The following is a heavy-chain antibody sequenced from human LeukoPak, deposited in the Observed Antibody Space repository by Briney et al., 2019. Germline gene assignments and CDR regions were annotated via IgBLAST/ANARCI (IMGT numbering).Heavy chain of an antibody. CDR3: ARSGAAWKPPTYFQD. CDR1: GDSISSGGYY. V-gene: IGHV4-31*03. J-gene: IGHJ1*01. CDR2: IYYTGTT. Sequence: SETLSLTCTVSGDSISSGGYYWSWIRQHPGEGLEWIGYIYYTGTTYYNPSLKSRLTISVDTSKNQFSLKLSPVTAADTAVYYCARSGAAWKPPTYFQDWGQGTLVTVSS. D-gene: IGHD1-1*01.